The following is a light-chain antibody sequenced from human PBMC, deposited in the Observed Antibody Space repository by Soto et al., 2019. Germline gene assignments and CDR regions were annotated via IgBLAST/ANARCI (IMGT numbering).Light chain of an antibody. J-gene: IGKJ1*01. V-gene: IGKV1-5*03. Sequence: DIQMTQSPSTLSASVGDRVTITCRASQSISSWLAWYQQKPGKATKLLIYKASSLESGVPARFSGSGSGTEFTLTISSLQPDDFATYYSQQYNSYSRTFGQGTKVEIK. CDR2: KAS. CDR1: QSISSW. CDR3: QQYNSYSRT.